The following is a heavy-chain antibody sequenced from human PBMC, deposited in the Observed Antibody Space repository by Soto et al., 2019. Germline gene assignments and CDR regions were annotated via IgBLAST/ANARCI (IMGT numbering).Heavy chain of an antibody. J-gene: IGHJ5*02. V-gene: IGHV4-30-4*01. Sequence: QVQLQESGPGLVKPSQTLSLTCTVSGGSISSGDYHWSWIRQSPGKGLEWIGYIYYSGSPYYNASLKSRVTISIDTSKNPFSLRVSSVTAADTAVYYCARVVSWVDLWGQGTLVTVSS. CDR3: ARVVSWVDL. CDR2: IYYSGSP. CDR1: GGSISSGDYH.